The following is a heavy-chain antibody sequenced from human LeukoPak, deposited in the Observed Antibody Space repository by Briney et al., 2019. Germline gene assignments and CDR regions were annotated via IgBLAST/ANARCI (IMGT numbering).Heavy chain of an antibody. CDR2: INPNSGGT. Sequence: ASVKVSCKASGYTFTGDYMHWVRQAPGQGLEWMGWINPNSGGTNYAQKFQGRVTMTRDTSISTAYMELSRLRSDDTAVYSCARDLDILTSYPEYWGQGTLVTVSS. CDR3: ARDLDILTSYPEY. V-gene: IGHV1-2*02. D-gene: IGHD3-9*01. CDR1: GYTFTGDY. J-gene: IGHJ4*02.